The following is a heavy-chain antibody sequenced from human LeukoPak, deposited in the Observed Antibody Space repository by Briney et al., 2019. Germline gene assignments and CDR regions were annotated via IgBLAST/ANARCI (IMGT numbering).Heavy chain of an antibody. D-gene: IGHD4-11*01. CDR1: GGSISSYY. V-gene: IGHV4-59*01. Sequence: SETLSLTCTVSGGSISSYYWSWIRQPPRKGLEWIGYIYYSGSTNYNPSLKSRVTISVDTSKNQFSLKLSSVTAADTAVYYCARALADDYSNWFDPWGQGTLVTVSS. CDR3: ARALADDYSNWFDP. J-gene: IGHJ5*02. CDR2: IYYSGST.